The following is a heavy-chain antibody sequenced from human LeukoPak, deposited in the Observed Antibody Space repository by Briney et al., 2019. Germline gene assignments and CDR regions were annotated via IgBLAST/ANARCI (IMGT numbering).Heavy chain of an antibody. V-gene: IGHV3-23*01. Sequence: GGTLRLSCAASGFTFSSHGMNWVRQAPGKGLEWVSGISPSGGITYYTDSVKGRFTISRDNSKNTVSLQMNSLRGEDTAVYYCARDRYSSSSPGADYWGQGTLVTVSS. CDR1: GFTFSSHG. CDR3: ARDRYSSSSPGADY. D-gene: IGHD6-6*01. J-gene: IGHJ4*02. CDR2: ISPSGGIT.